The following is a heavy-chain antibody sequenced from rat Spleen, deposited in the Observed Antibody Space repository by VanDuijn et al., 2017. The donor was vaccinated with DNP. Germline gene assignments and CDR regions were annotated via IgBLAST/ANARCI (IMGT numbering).Heavy chain of an antibody. Sequence: EVQLVESGGGLVQPGRPLKLSCAASGFTFSDYNMAWVRQAPKKGLEWVATIIYDGSSTYYRDSVKGRFTNSRDNAKSTLYLQMNSLRSEDTATYYCTRGLRVYHFDYWGQGVMVTVSS. D-gene: IGHD1-11*01. CDR1: GFTFSDYN. CDR3: TRGLRVYHFDY. CDR2: IIYDGSST. J-gene: IGHJ2*01. V-gene: IGHV5S10*01.